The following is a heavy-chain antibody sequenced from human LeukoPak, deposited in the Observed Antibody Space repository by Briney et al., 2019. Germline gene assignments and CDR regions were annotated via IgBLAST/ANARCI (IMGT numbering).Heavy chain of an antibody. CDR2: INHSGST. D-gene: IGHD3-10*01. J-gene: IGHJ3*02. Sequence: PSETLSLTCAVYGGSFSGYYWSWIRQPPGKGLEWIGEINHSGSTNYNPSLKSRVTISVDTSKNQFSLKLSSVTAADTAVYYCARVPTVYYYGSGNDAFDIWGQGTMVTVSS. CDR3: ARVPTVYYYGSGNDAFDI. V-gene: IGHV4-34*01. CDR1: GGSFSGYY.